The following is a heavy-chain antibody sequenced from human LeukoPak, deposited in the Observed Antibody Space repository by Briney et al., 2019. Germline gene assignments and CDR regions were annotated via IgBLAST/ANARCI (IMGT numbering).Heavy chain of an antibody. J-gene: IGHJ4*02. V-gene: IGHV1-69*05. CDR1: GGTFSSYA. CDR2: IIPIFGTA. D-gene: IGHD2-2*01. CDR3: ARGQRWSSTSCYYY. Sequence: ASVKVSCKASGGTFSSYAISGVRQAPGQGLEWMGGIIPIFGTANYAQKFQGRVTITTDESTSTAYMELSSLRSEDTAVYYCARGQRWSSTSCYYYWGQGTLVTISS.